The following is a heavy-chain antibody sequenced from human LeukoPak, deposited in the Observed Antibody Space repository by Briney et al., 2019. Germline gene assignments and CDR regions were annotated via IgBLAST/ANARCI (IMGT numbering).Heavy chain of an antibody. CDR1: GFTFSSYA. Sequence: GGSLRLSCAASGFTFSSYAMHWVRQAPGKGLKWVAVISYDGSNKYYADSVKGRFTISRDNAKNSLYLQMNSLRAEDTALYYCARGNWFDPWGQGTLVTVSS. CDR3: ARGNWFDP. J-gene: IGHJ5*02. CDR2: ISYDGSNK. V-gene: IGHV3-30-3*01.